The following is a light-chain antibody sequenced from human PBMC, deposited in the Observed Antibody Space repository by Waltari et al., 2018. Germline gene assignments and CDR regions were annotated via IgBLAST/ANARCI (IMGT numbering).Light chain of an antibody. CDR1: SANIGSNT. J-gene: IGLJ1*01. Sequence: QSVVTQPPSASGTPGQRVTISCSGSSANIGSNTVNWYQQLPGTTPKLLIYDNNKRPSGVPDRFSGSKSGTSASLAIGGLQSEDEADYYCAAWDDSLPGLFVFGSGTKVTVL. V-gene: IGLV1-44*01. CDR3: AAWDDSLPGLFV. CDR2: DNN.